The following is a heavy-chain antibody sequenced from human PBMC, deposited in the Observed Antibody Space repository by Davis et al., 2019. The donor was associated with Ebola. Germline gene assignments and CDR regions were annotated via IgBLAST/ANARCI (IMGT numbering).Heavy chain of an antibody. CDR2: IYYSGST. CDR1: GGSISSYY. V-gene: IGHV4-59*01. J-gene: IGHJ1*01. Sequence: SETLSLTCTVSGGSISSYYWSWIRQPPGKGLEWVGYIYYSGSTNYNPSLKSRVTISVDTSKNQFSLKLSSVTAADTAVYYCASQGSLFGQWLVSYFQHWGQGTLVTVSS. D-gene: IGHD6-19*01. CDR3: ASQGSLFGQWLVSYFQH.